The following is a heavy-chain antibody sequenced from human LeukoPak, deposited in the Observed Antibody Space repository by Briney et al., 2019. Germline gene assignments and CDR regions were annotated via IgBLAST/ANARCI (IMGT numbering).Heavy chain of an antibody. J-gene: IGHJ4*02. CDR2: IIPIFGTA. CDR1: GGTFSSYA. Sequence: EASVKVSCKASGGTFSSYAISWVRQAPGQGLEWMGRIIPIFGTANYAQKFQGRVTITADKSTSTAYMELSSLRSEDAAVYYCARTSSGRYSPYFDYWGQGTLVTVSS. CDR3: ARTSSGRYSPYFDY. V-gene: IGHV1-69*06. D-gene: IGHD6-19*01.